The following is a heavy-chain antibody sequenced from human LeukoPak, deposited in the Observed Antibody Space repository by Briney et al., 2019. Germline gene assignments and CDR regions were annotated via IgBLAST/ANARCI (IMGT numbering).Heavy chain of an antibody. CDR2: IDPGDSYT. D-gene: IGHD6-13*01. V-gene: IGHV5-10-1*01. J-gene: IGHJ6*04. CDR3: ACSSWYYYYYGMDV. Sequence: GESLKISCKGSGYSFTSYWISWVRQMPGKGLEWMGRIDPGDSYTNYSPSFQGHVTISADKSISTAYLQWSSLKASDTAMYYCACSSWYYYYYGMDVWGKGTTVTVSS. CDR1: GYSFTSYW.